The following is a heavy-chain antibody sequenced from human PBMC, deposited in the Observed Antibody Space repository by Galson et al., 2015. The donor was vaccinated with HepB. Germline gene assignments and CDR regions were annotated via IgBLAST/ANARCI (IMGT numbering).Heavy chain of an antibody. V-gene: IGHV3-7*01. D-gene: IGHD2-2*02. CDR3: ARDPDLSFLCSGTSCYKAWFDP. J-gene: IGHJ5*02. Sequence: SLRLSCAASGFTFSSFWMTWVRQAPGKGLEWVANIKQDGSEKYYVDSVKGRFTISRDNAKNSLYLQMNSLRAEDTAVYYCARDPDLSFLCSGTSCYKAWFDPWGQGTLVTVSS. CDR2: IKQDGSEK. CDR1: GFTFSSFW.